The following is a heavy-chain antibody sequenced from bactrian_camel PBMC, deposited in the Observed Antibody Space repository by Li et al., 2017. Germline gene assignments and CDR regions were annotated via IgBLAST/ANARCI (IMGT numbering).Heavy chain of an antibody. D-gene: IGHD3*01. CDR2: IATGSGNT. CDR3: AANPPLSWFGCGDLATGRNFRF. Sequence: DVQLVESGGGSVQAGGSLRPSCAASGYTYNRNCMAWFRQAPGKEREGVARIATGSGNTYYADSVKGRFTISQDNAKNTVYLQMNSLEPDDTAMYICAANPPLSWFGCGDLATGRNFRFWGQGTQVTVS. CDR1: GYTYNRNC. V-gene: IGHV3S40*01. J-gene: IGHJ6*01.